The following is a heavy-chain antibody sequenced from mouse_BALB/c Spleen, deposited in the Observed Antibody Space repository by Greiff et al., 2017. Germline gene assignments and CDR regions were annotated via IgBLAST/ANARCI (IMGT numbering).Heavy chain of an antibody. J-gene: IGHJ2*01. CDR3: ARSVGYYDYFDY. CDR1: GYTFTSYT. D-gene: IGHD2-3*01. V-gene: IGHV1-4*01. CDR2: INPSSGYT. Sequence: VKLQESGAELARPGASVKMSCMASGYTFTSYTMHWVKQRPGQGLEWIGYINPSSGYTNYNQKFKDKATLTADKSSSTAYMQLSSLTSEDSAVYYCARSVGYYDYFDYWGQGTTLTVSS.